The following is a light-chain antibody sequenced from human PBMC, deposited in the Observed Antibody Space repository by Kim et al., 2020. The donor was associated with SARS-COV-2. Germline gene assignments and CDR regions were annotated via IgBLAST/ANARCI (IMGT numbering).Light chain of an antibody. Sequence: DIQMTQSPSSLSASVGDRVTITCRASQGVAKDLAWFQQEPGKAPKSLIYGASSLQSGVPSRFSGSGSGTEFTLTITSLQPEEFATYFCQQYKSYPRTFGGGTKVDIK. J-gene: IGKJ4*01. CDR2: GAS. V-gene: IGKV1-16*01. CDR3: QQYKSYPRT. CDR1: QGVAKD.